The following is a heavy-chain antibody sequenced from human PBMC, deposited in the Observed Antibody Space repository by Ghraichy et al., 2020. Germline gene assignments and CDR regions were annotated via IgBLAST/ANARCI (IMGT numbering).Heavy chain of an antibody. CDR2: INSDGRGT. CDR3: AREYCSGGRCYFGTGGSHLDS. CDR1: GFTFNNYW. J-gene: IGHJ4*02. V-gene: IGHV3-74*01. Sequence: GGSLRLSCAASGFTFNNYWMHWVRQAPGKGLVWVSRINSDGRGTTYADSVKGRFTISRDNARNTLYLQMNSLRAKDTAVYYCAREYCSGGRCYFGTGGSHLDSWGQGTLVTVSS. D-gene: IGHD2-15*01.